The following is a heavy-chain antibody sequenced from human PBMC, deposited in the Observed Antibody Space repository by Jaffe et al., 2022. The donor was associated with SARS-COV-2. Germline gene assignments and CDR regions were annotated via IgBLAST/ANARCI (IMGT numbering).Heavy chain of an antibody. CDR1: GGSISSYY. CDR3: ARSYYENAFDL. J-gene: IGHJ3*01. Sequence: QVQLQESGPGLVKPSETLSLTCTVSGGSISSYYWNWIRQPPGKGLEWIDYIYYSGSTNYNSSLKSRVTISVDTSKNQFSLKLSSVTAADTAVYYCARSYYENAFDLWGQGTMVTVSS. CDR2: IYYSGST. D-gene: IGHD3-22*01. V-gene: IGHV4-59*01.